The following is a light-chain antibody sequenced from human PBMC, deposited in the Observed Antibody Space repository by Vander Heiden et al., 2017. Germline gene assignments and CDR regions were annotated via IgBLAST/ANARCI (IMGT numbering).Light chain of an antibody. CDR3: QQYDNWPPLT. CDR1: QTVSNS. CDR2: GAS. V-gene: IGKV3-15*01. Sequence: EIVMTQSPATLSASPGESATLSCRASQTVSNSLAWYQQKPGQAPRLLISGASTRATGIPARFSGSGSGTEFTLTISSLQSEDFAVYYCQQYDNWPPLTFCGGTKVEIK. J-gene: IGKJ4*01.